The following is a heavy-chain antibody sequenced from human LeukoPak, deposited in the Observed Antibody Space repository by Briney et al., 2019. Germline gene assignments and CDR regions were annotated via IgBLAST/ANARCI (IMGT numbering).Heavy chain of an antibody. CDR1: GYSFTSYW. CDR2: IYPGDSDT. J-gene: IGHJ4*02. Sequence: GESLKISCKGSGYSFTSYWIGWVRQMPGKGLEGMGIIYPGDSDTRYSPSFQGQVTISADKSISTAYLQWSSLKASDTAMYYCARHVSSSSSCLGYWGQGTLVTVSS. D-gene: IGHD6-6*01. V-gene: IGHV5-51*01. CDR3: ARHVSSSSSCLGY.